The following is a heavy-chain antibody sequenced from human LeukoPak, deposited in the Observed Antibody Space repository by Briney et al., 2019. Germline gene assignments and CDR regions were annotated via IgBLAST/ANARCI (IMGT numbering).Heavy chain of an antibody. CDR1: GYSISSGYY. CDR2: IYHSGST. V-gene: IGHV4-38-2*02. Sequence: SETLSLTCTVSGYSISSGYYWGWIRQPPGKGLEWIGSIYHSGSTYYNPSLKSRVTISVDTSKNQFSLKLSSVTAADTAVYYCARDSGGYSYGYDFDYWGQGTLVTVSS. D-gene: IGHD5-18*01. CDR3: ARDSGGYSYGYDFDY. J-gene: IGHJ4*02.